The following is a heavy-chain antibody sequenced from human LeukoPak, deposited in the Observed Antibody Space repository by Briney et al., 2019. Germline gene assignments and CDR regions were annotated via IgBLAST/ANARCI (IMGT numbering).Heavy chain of an antibody. CDR2: VHYSGRT. CDR1: GGSITSYY. Sequence: SETLSLMCTVSGGSITSYYWTWFRQPPWKGLEWIGFVHYSGRTDYNPSLKSRVTMSADTSTNQVSLELSSVTAADTAVYYCATGSRSSTSDAFVIWGPGTMVTVSS. J-gene: IGHJ3*02. D-gene: IGHD2-15*01. CDR3: ATGSRSSTSDAFVI. V-gene: IGHV4-59*03.